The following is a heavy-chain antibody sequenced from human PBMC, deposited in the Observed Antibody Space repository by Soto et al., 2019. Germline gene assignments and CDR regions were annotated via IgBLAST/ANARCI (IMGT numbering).Heavy chain of an antibody. CDR1: GYTFTSYG. J-gene: IGHJ6*01. Sequence: ASVKVSCKASGYTFTSYGISWVRQAPGQGLEWMGWISAYNGNTNYAQKLQGRVTMTTDTSTSTAYMELRSLRSDDTAVYYCARDLVLRFLEWLSHAYYSGMDVWGQVSKVSVTS. D-gene: IGHD3-3*01. CDR3: ARDLVLRFLEWLSHAYYSGMDV. CDR2: ISAYNGNT. V-gene: IGHV1-18*01.